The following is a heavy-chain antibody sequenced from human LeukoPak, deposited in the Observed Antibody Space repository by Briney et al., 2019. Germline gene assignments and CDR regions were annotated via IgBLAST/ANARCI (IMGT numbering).Heavy chain of an antibody. CDR1: GGSISSSSYY. CDR2: IYYSGST. J-gene: IGHJ5*02. D-gene: IGHD5-18*01. V-gene: IGHV4-39*07. CDR3: ARGQDRRGYSYGSRRRGFDP. Sequence: SEILSLTCTVSGGSISSSSYYWGWIRQPPGKGLEWIGSIYYSGSTNYNPSLKSRVTISVDTSKNQFSLKLSSVTAADTAVYYCARGQDRRGYSYGSRRRGFDPWGQGTLVTVSS.